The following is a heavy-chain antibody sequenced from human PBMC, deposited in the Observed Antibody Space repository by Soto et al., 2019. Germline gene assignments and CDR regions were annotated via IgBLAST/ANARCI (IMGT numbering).Heavy chain of an antibody. J-gene: IGHJ6*03. CDR3: AKAPPNDYGDYYYYYYMDV. Sequence: GGSLRLSCAASGFTFSSYAMSWVRQAPGKGLEWVSAISGSGGSTYYADSVKGRFTISRDNSKNTLYLQMNSLRAEATAVYYCAKAPPNDYGDYYYYYYMDVWGKGTTVTVSS. CDR1: GFTFSSYA. V-gene: IGHV3-23*01. D-gene: IGHD4-17*01. CDR2: ISGSGGST.